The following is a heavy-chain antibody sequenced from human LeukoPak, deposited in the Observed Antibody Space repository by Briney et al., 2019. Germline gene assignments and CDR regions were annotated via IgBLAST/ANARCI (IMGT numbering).Heavy chain of an antibody. CDR2: INTNTGNP. CDR3: ARLYYDFWSGSSFYMDV. J-gene: IGHJ6*03. D-gene: IGHD3-3*01. V-gene: IGHV7-4-1*02. CDR1: GYTFTSYA. Sequence: ASVKVSCKASGYTFTSYAMNWVRQAPGQGLEWMGWINTNTGNPTYAQGFTGRFVFSLDTSVSTAYLQISSLKAEDTAVYYCARLYYDFWSGSSFYMDVWGKGTTVTVSS.